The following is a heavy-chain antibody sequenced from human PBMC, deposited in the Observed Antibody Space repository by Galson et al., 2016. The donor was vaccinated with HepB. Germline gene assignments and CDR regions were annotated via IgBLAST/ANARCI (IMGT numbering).Heavy chain of an antibody. Sequence: SLRLSCAASGLTFTSYAIHWVRQAPGKGLEWVAVISYDETYKYYADSVKGRFTISRDNSKNTLYLQMNSLRPEDTAVYYCAKDRPAYSGSYWGYFDYWGQGTLVTVSS. CDR2: ISYDETYK. J-gene: IGHJ4*01. V-gene: IGHV3-30*04. D-gene: IGHD1-26*01. CDR1: GLTFTSYA. CDR3: AKDRPAYSGSYWGYFDY.